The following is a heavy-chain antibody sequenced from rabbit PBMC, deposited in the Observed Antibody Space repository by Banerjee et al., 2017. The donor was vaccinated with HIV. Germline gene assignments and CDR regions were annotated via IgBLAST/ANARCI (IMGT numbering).Heavy chain of an antibody. CDR3: AKDPFAGSGRLDL. D-gene: IGHD4-2*01. V-gene: IGHV1S45*01. CDR2: IYTGSSGSA. J-gene: IGHJ3*01. CDR1: GIDFSSSYW. Sequence: LEESGGGLVKPGGTLALTCKASGIDFSSSYWICWVRQAPGKGLEWIGCIYTGSSGSAYYASWAKGRFTISKTSSTTVTLQMASLTAADTATYFCAKDPFAGSGRLDLWGPGTLVTVS.